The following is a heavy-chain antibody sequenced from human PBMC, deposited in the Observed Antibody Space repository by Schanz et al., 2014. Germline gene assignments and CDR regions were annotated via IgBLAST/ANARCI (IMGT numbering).Heavy chain of an antibody. J-gene: IGHJ6*01. V-gene: IGHV3-30*18. CDR1: GLLFSYYY. CDR2: ISYDGSTK. Sequence: VQLVESGGGLVRPGGSLRLSCAASGLLFSYYYMSGVRQAPGKGLEWVAVISYDGSTKYYADSVKGRFIISRDNSKNTLYLQMKSLRVEDTAVYYCVKDPDKYNWNDVEGMDVWGPGTTVTVSS. D-gene: IGHD1-1*01. CDR3: VKDPDKYNWNDVEGMDV.